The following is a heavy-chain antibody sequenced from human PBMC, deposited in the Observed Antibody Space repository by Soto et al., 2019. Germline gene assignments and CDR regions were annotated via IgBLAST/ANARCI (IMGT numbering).Heavy chain of an antibody. D-gene: IGHD3-16*01. J-gene: IGHJ4*02. V-gene: IGHV3-30-3*01. CDR2: ISYDGSNK. CDR1: GFTFTTYT. CDR3: AKDRVESGLGEIDY. Sequence: PGGSLRLSCAASGFTFTTYTMHWVRQAPGKGLEWVAVISYDGSNKYYADSVKGRFTISRDNSKNTLYLQMNSLRVEGTAVYHCAKDRVESGLGEIDYWGQGTLVTVSS.